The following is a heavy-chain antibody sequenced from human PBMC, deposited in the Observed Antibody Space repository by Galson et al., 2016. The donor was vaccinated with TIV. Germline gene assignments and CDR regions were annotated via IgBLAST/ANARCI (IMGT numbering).Heavy chain of an antibody. J-gene: IGHJ6*02. Sequence: QSGAEVKKPGESLKISCKASGYSFATFWVGWVRQLPGQGLEWMGVIYPADSDTRSCPSFQGQVTISADTSISTAFLEWSSLKASDTAIYYCARRGREETNEGGLDVWGQGTTVTVSS. V-gene: IGHV5-51*03. CDR2: IYPADSDT. CDR1: GYSFATFW. D-gene: IGHD1-1*01. CDR3: ARRGREETNEGGLDV.